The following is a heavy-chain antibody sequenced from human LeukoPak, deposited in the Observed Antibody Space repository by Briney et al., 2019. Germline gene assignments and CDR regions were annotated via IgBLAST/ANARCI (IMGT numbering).Heavy chain of an antibody. J-gene: IGHJ4*02. D-gene: IGHD6-19*01. V-gene: IGHV1-18*01. CDR1: GYTFTSYG. Sequence: ASVKVSCKASGYTFTSYGISWVRQAPGQGLEWMGWISAYNGNTNYAQKLQGRVTMTTDTSTSTAYMELRSLRSDDTPVYYCARDAHFVTGIAVAGTSDYWGQGTLVTVSS. CDR2: ISAYNGNT. CDR3: ARDAHFVTGIAVAGTSDY.